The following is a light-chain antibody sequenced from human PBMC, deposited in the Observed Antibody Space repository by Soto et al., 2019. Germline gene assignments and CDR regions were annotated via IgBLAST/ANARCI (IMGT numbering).Light chain of an antibody. CDR2: GAS. CDR3: QHYGASPIT. J-gene: IGKJ5*01. CDR1: ESVTPN. Sequence: EVVMTQSPASLSLSPGERATLSWGASESVTPNLAWYQQKPGQAPRLLIYGASNRATGVPARFSGSRSGTEFTLTISRLEPDDFALYYCQHYGASPITFGQGTRLEIK. V-gene: IGKV3-20*01.